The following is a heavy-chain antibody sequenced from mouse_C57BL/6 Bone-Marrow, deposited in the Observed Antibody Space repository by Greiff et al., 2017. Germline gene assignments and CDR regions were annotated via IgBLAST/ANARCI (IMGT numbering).Heavy chain of an antibody. Sequence: VQLQQPGAELVRPGSSVKLSCKASGYTFTSYWMDWVKQRPGQGLEWIGNIYPSDSETRYNQKFKDKATLTVDKSSSTAYMQLSSLTSEDSAVYYCARSGWDWYFDVWGTGTTVTVSS. D-gene: IGHD1-1*02. J-gene: IGHJ1*03. CDR2: IYPSDSET. CDR3: ARSGWDWYFDV. V-gene: IGHV1-61*01. CDR1: GYTFTSYW.